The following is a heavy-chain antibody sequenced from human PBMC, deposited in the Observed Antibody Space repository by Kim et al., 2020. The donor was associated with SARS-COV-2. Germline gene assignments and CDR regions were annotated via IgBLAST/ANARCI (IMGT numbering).Heavy chain of an antibody. CDR1: GFTFTTYN. CDR3: ARDWNRGIDV. D-gene: IGHD7-27*01. J-gene: IGHJ4*02. CDR2: ISVTDAI. Sequence: GGSLRLSCAASGFTFTTYNMNWVRQAPGKGLEWISYISVTDAIYYADSVKGRFTISRDYAKNSLDLQMNSLRDEDTAVYYCARDWNRGIDVWGQGTLVTVSS. V-gene: IGHV3-48*02.